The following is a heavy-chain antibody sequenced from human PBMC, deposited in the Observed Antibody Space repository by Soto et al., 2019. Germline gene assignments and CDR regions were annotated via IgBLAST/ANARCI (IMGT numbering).Heavy chain of an antibody. CDR1: GGSISSYY. V-gene: IGHV4-59*01. CDR3: ARGGRDYDILTGYYHYYYYYMDV. D-gene: IGHD3-9*01. J-gene: IGHJ6*03. CDR2: IYYSGST. Sequence: SETLSLTCTVSGGSISSYYWSWIRQPPGKGLEWIGYIYYSGSTNYNPSLKSRVTISVDTSKNQFSLKLSSVTAADTAVYYCARGGRDYDILTGYYHYYYYYMDVWGKGTTVTVSS.